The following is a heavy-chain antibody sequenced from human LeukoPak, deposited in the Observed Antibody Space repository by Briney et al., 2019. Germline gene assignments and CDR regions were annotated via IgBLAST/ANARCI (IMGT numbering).Heavy chain of an antibody. CDR2: MNPNSGNT. V-gene: IGHV1-8*01. J-gene: IGHJ4*02. CDR3: ARDRGHSGYDLYDY. CDR1: GYTFTSYD. Sequence: ASVTVSYKASGYTFTSYDINWVRQAPGQGLEWMGWMNPNSGNTGYAQKFQGRVTMTRNTSISTAYMELSSLRSEDTAVYYCARDRGHSGYDLYDYWGQGTLVTVSS. D-gene: IGHD5-12*01.